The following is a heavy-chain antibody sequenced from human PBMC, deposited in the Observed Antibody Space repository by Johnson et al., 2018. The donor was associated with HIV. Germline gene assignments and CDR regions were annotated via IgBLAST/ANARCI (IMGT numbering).Heavy chain of an antibody. V-gene: IGHV3-66*01. CDR3: ARASSIAARGADAFDI. CDR1: GFTVSSNY. CDR2: IYSGDST. J-gene: IGHJ3*02. Sequence: VQLVESGGGLVQPGGSLRLSCAASGFTVSSNYMSWVRQAPGKGLEWVSVIYSGDSTYYADSVKGRFTISRDNSKNTLYLQMNSLRAEDTAVYYCARASSIAARGADAFDIWGQGTMVTVSS. D-gene: IGHD6-6*01.